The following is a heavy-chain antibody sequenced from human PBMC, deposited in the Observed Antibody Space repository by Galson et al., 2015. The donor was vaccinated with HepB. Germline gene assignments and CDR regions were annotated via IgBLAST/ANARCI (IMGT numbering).Heavy chain of an antibody. V-gene: IGHV1-2*02. D-gene: IGHD1-1*01. CDR1: GYTFTGYY. CDR2: INPNSGGT. Sequence: QSGAEVKKPGESLKISCKASGYTFTGYYMHWVRQAPGQGLEWMGWINPNSGGTNYAQKFQGRVTMTRDTSISTAYMELSRLRSDDTAVYYCAREGGVQLERLRLYYYYYMDVWGKGTTVTVSS. CDR3: AREGGVQLERLRLYYYYYMDV. J-gene: IGHJ6*03.